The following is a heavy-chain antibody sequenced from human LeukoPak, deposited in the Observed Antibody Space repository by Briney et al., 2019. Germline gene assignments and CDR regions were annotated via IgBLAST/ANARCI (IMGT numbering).Heavy chain of an antibody. CDR1: GGTFSSYA. Sequence: GASVKVSCKASGGTFSSYAISWVRQAPGQGLEWMGGIIPIFGTANYAQKFQGRVTITADESTSTAYMELSSLRSEDTAVYYCARESGVVVVTGTGDAFDIWGQGTMVTASS. CDR3: ARESGVVVVTGTGDAFDI. J-gene: IGHJ3*02. CDR2: IIPIFGTA. V-gene: IGHV1-69*13. D-gene: IGHD2-21*02.